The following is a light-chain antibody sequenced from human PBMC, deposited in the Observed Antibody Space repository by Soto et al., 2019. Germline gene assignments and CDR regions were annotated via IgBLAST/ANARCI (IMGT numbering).Light chain of an antibody. J-gene: IGKJ4*01. CDR2: DAS. V-gene: IGKV1-5*01. CDR3: QQYNSYSRT. Sequence: DIQITQSPSTLSASVGDRVTITCRASQSISSWLGWYQQKPGKAPKLLIYDASSLESGVPARFSGSGSGTEFTLTISSRQADDFATYYCQQYNSYSRTFGGGTKVEIK. CDR1: QSISSW.